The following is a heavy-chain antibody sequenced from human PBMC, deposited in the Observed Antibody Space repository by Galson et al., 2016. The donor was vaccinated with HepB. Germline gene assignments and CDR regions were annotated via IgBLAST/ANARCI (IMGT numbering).Heavy chain of an antibody. CDR2: IEIEYDS. CDR1: GFTVSSHD. J-gene: IGHJ4*02. D-gene: IGHD2-2*03. V-gene: IGHV3-53*01. Sequence: SLRLSCAVSGFTVSSHDMTRVRQAPGKGLESVSVIEIEYDSYYADSVKGRFTVSKDNSKNTFYLQMNCLRAEDTAVYYCVSWISLVSYWGQGTLVTVSS. CDR3: VSWISLVSY.